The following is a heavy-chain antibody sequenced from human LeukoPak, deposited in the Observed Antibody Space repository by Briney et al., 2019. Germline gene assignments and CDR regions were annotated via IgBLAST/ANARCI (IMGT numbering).Heavy chain of an antibody. CDR1: GGSISSSSVY. CDR3: ARQFATAAADTRGYFDY. Sequence: SETLSLTCTVSGGSISSSSVYWGCIRQAPGKGLEWIGSFFVSGSTHYNPSLRSRATLFVDTSKNQFSLKLTSMTAADAATYFRARQFATAAADTRGYFDYWGQGTVVAVSS. CDR2: FFVSGST. D-gene: IGHD6-25*01. V-gene: IGHV4-39*01. J-gene: IGHJ4*02.